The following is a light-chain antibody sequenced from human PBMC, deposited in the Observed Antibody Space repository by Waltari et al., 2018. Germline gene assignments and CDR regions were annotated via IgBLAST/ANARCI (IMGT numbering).Light chain of an antibody. CDR2: DAS. J-gene: IGKJ5*01. V-gene: IGKV1-39*01. Sequence: DIQMTQSPSSLSTSVGDRVTITCRASRGIDSYLNWYQQRPGRAPKLLNYDASTLQREVPTRFSGGGIGTDFTLTINNLQPEDFATYFCQQSYSPPFTFGQGTRLEI. CDR3: QQSYSPPFT. CDR1: RGIDSY.